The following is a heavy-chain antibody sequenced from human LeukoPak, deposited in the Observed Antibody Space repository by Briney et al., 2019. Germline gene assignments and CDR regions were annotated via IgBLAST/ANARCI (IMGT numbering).Heavy chain of an antibody. J-gene: IGHJ3*02. CDR3: AKKGDAFDI. Sequence: PGGSLRLSCVASGFTFGNYAMGWLRQAPGRRPEWVSSLTDSGGTTYYVDSVKGRFAISRDNSKNTLYLHMNSLRADDTAVYYCAKKGDAFDIWGQGTVVTVSS. CDR2: LTDSGGTT. V-gene: IGHV3-23*01. CDR1: GFTFGNYA.